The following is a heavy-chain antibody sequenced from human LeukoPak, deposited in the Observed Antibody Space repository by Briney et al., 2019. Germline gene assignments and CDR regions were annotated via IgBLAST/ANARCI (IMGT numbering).Heavy chain of an antibody. J-gene: IGHJ4*02. Sequence: GGSLRLSCAASGFAFSNYWMSWVRQAPGKGLEWVASIKEDGSERYYVDSMRGRFTISRDNAKNSLLLQMNSLRVEDTAVYYCARKGDHYDRSGYFHYFDYWGQGTLLTVSS. D-gene: IGHD3-22*01. CDR2: IKEDGSER. V-gene: IGHV3-7*01. CDR3: ARKGDHYDRSGYFHYFDY. CDR1: GFAFSNYW.